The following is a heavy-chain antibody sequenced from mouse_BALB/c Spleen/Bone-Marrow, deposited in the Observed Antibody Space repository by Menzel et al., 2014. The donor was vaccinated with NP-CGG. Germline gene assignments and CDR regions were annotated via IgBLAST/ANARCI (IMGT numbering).Heavy chain of an antibody. CDR3: ARWLLRAMDY. CDR2: IRNKANGYTT. J-gene: IGHJ4*01. D-gene: IGHD2-3*01. V-gene: IGHV7-3*02. Sequence: EVMLVESGGGLVQPGGSLRLSCATSGFTFTDYYMSWVRQPPGKALEWLGFIRNKANGYTTEYSASVKGRFTISRDNSRSILYLQMNTLRAEDSATYYCARWLLRAMDYWGQGTSVTVSS. CDR1: GFTFTDYY.